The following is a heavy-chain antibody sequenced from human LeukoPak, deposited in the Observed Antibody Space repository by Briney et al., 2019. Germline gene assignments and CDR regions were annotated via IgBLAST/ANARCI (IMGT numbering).Heavy chain of an antibody. J-gene: IGHJ6*04. CDR3: TRPAVGAVAGRDV. V-gene: IGHV3-73*01. D-gene: IGHD6-19*01. CDR1: GFTFSGSA. CDR2: IRSKANSYAT. Sequence: GGSLRLSCAASGFTFSGSAMHWVRQASGKGLEWVGRIRSKANSYATAYAASVKGRFTISRDDSKNTAYLQMNSLKTEDTAVYYCTRPAVGAVAGRDVWGKGTTVTVSS.